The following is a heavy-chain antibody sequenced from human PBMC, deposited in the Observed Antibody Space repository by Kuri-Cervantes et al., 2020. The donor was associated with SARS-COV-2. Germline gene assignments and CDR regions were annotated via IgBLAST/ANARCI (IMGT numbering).Heavy chain of an antibody. CDR3: ARDPDDYRKDEAFDI. J-gene: IGHJ3*02. CDR2: FDPEDGET. Sequence: ASVKVSCKVSGYTLTELSMHWVRQAPGKGLEWMGGFDPEDGETIYAQKFQGRVTMTEDTSTDTAYMELSSLRSEDTAVYYCARDPDDYRKDEAFDIWDQGTMVTVSS. CDR1: GYTLTELS. D-gene: IGHD4-11*01. V-gene: IGHV1-24*01.